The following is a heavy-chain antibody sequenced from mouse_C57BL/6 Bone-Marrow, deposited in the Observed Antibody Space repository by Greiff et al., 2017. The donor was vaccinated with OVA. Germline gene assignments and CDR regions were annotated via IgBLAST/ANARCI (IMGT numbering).Heavy chain of an antibody. CDR2: INYDGSST. V-gene: IGHV5-16*01. J-gene: IGHJ1*03. CDR1: GFTFSDYY. CDR3: ARGDYGNSYWYFDV. D-gene: IGHD2-1*01. Sequence: EVKVEESEGGLVQPGSSMKLSCTASGFTFSDYYMAWVRQVPEKGLEWVANINYDGSSTYYLDSLKSRFIISRDNAKNILYLQMSRLKSEDTATYYCARGDYGNSYWYFDVWGTGTTVTVSS.